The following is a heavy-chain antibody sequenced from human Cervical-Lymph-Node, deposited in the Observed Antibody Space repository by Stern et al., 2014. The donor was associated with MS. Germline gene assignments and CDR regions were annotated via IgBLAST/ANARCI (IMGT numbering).Heavy chain of an antibody. Sequence: VQLAESGGGLVRPDRSLRLSCAASGFAFDDYAMHWVRPAPGKGLEWASGISWNSVDIGYADSVKGRFTISRDNAKNSLYLQMNSLRAEDTALYYCAKDRQIGVAGPNLFDYWGRGILVTVSS. D-gene: IGHD6-19*01. CDR2: ISWNSVDI. CDR3: AKDRQIGVAGPNLFDY. CDR1: GFAFDDYA. J-gene: IGHJ4*02. V-gene: IGHV3-9*01.